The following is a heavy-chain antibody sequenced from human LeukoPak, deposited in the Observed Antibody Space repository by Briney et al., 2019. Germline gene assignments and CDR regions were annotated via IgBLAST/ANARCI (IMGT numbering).Heavy chain of an antibody. CDR3: VSFYETY. J-gene: IGHJ4*02. CDR1: GNYW. CDR2: IDSDGSWT. Sequence: GGSLRLSCAASGNYWMHWVRQAPGKGLVWVSHIDSDGSWTSYADSVKGRFTISKDNAKNTVYLQMNSLRAEDTAVYYCVSFYETYWGRGTLVTVSS. V-gene: IGHV3-74*01. D-gene: IGHD2/OR15-2a*01.